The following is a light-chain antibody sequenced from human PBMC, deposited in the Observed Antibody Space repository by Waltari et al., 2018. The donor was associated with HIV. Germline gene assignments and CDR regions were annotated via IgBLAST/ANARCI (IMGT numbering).Light chain of an antibody. V-gene: IGKV3-20*01. CDR3: QQYSRSAYT. CDR1: QSVSSSY. CDR2: GAS. Sequence: DIVLTQSPDTMSLSPGDRATLSCRASQSVSSSYLSWYQQKPGQPPRLLIYGASTRAIGIPDRFSISGSGTDFTLTISRLEPEDFAVYYCQQYSRSAYTFGQGTKLEIK. J-gene: IGKJ2*01.